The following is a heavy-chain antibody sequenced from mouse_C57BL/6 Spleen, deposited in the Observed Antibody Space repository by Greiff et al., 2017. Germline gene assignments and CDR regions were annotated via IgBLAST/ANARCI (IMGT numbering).Heavy chain of an antibody. CDR3: ARVVLRWYYAMDY. Sequence: EVKLMESEGGLVQPGSSMKLSCTASGFTFSDYYMAWVRQVPEKGLEWVANINYDGSSTYYLDSLKSRFIISRDNAKNILYLQMSSLKSEDTATYYCARVVLRWYYAMDYWGQGTSVTVSS. CDR1: GFTFSDYY. CDR2: INYDGSST. D-gene: IGHD1-1*01. V-gene: IGHV5-16*01. J-gene: IGHJ4*01.